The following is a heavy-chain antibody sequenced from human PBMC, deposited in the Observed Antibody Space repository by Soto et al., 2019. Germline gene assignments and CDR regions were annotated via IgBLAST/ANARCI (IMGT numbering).Heavy chain of an antibody. CDR3: ARDERRMPAFDI. CDR1: GFTFSSYG. D-gene: IGHD1-1*01. J-gene: IGHJ3*02. V-gene: IGHV3-33*01. Sequence: QVQLVESGGGVVQPGRSLRLSCAASGFTFSSYGMHWVRQAPGKGLEWVAVIWYDGSNKYYADSVKGRFTISRDNSKNTLYLQMNSLRAEDTAVYYCARDERRMPAFDIWGQGTMVTVSS. CDR2: IWYDGSNK.